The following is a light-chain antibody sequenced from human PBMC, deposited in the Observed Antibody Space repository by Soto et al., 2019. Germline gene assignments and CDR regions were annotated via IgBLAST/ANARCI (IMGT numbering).Light chain of an antibody. CDR3: SSYAGSSNV. CDR1: SSDVGGYNY. Sequence: QSALTQPPSATESPGQSVAISCTGTSSDVGGYNYVAWYQQHPGKAPKLMIYEVNKRPSGVPDRFSGSKSGNTASLTVSGLRAEDEADYYCSSYAGSSNVFGAGTKVIVL. CDR2: EVN. J-gene: IGLJ1*01. V-gene: IGLV2-8*01.